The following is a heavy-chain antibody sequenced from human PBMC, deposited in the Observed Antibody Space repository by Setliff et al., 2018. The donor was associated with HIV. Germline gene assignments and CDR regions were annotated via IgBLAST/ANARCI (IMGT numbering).Heavy chain of an antibody. J-gene: IGHJ3*02. V-gene: IGHV1-2*02. CDR1: GYTFTGWY. CDR3: AKDIGVWDYETYDAFDI. D-gene: IGHD4-17*01. CDR2: INPNSGAT. Sequence: GASVKVSCKASGYTFTGWYMHWVRQAPGQGLEWMGWINPNSGATNYAQKFQGRVTMTRDTSISTAYMELSRLRSDDTAVYYCAKDIGVWDYETYDAFDIWGQGTMVTVSS.